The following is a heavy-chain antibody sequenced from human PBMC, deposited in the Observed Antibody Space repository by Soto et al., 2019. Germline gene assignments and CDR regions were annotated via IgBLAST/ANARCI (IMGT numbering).Heavy chain of an antibody. CDR3: VRLNADSSQLYYWMDV. CDR2: IFSDNER. J-gene: IGHJ6*02. V-gene: IGHV2-26*01. CDR1: GFAVTTGRMG. Sequence: QVTLKESGPVLVKPTESLSLTCTFSGFAVTTGRMGVSWIRQAPGKALEWLAHIFSDNERSYSTSMQGRLTITKDISGDQVAMSMTNKDTIDSCTYYGVRLNADSSQLYYWMDVWGQGTTVTVSS. D-gene: IGHD4-17*01.